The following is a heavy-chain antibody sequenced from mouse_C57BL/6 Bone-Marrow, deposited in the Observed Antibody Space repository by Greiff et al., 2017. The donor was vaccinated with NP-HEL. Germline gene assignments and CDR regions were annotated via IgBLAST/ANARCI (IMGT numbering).Heavy chain of an antibody. V-gene: IGHV14-4*01. D-gene: IGHD1-1*01. CDR1: GYNIKDDY. CDR3: TTFTTVVATRGYFDY. CDR2: IDPENGGT. J-gene: IGHJ2*01. Sequence: EVQLQQSGAELVRPGASVKLSCKASGYNIKDDYMHWVKQRPEQGLEWIGWIDPENGGTEYASKFKGKATITADTSSNTAYMQLSSLTSEDTAVYFCTTFTTVVATRGYFDYWGQGTTLTVSS.